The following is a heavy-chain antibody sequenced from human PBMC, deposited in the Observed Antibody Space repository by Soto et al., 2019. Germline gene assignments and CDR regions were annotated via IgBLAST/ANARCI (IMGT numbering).Heavy chain of an antibody. CDR3: ARGRPNDAFDI. Sequence: ASVKVSCKASGYTFTGYHVNWVRQAPGQGPEWMGVINPSGGSTSYTQRFQGRVTMTRDTSTSTAYMELSSLRSEDTAVYCCARGRPNDAFDIWGQGTMVTVSS. CDR1: GYTFTGYH. CDR2: INPSGGST. V-gene: IGHV1-46*01. J-gene: IGHJ3*02.